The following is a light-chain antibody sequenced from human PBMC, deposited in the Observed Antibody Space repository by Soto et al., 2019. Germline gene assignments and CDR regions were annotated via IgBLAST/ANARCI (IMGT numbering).Light chain of an antibody. Sequence: QSVLTQPASVSGSPGQSITISCTGTSSDVGGYNYVSWYQQHPGKAPKLMIYEVSNRPSGVSNRFSGSKSGNTASLTISGLQADDEADYYCCSYTSSSIRVFGGGTK. CDR2: EVS. CDR3: CSYTSSSIRV. J-gene: IGLJ3*02. V-gene: IGLV2-14*01. CDR1: SSDVGGYNY.